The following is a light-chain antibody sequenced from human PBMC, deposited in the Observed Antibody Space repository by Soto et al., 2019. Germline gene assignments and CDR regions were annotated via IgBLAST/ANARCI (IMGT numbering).Light chain of an antibody. Sequence: QSALTQPASVSGSPGQSITISCTGTSSDVGTYNLVSWYQQHPGKAPKLIIYEGSKRPSGVSNRFSGSKSGNTASLTISGPQAADEADYHCRSYAGSCTLVFGGGTNLTVL. CDR1: SSDVGTYNL. CDR3: RSYAGSCTLV. V-gene: IGLV2-23*01. CDR2: EGS. J-gene: IGLJ3*02.